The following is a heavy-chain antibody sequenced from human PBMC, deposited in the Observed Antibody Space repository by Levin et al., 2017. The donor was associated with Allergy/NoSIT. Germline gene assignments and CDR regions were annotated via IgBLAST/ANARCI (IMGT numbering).Heavy chain of an antibody. CDR1: GFTFSSYA. CDR3: AKELKNFGVAAAGTLGYFDY. CDR2: VSGTGGTT. V-gene: IGHV3-23*01. J-gene: IGHJ4*02. D-gene: IGHD6-13*01. Sequence: QPGESLKISCAASGFTFSSYAMSWVRQAPGKGLEWVSAVSGTGGTTDYAASVKGRFIISRDNSKNTLYLQMNSLRAEDTAIYYCAKELKNFGVAAAGTLGYFDYWGQGTPVTVSS.